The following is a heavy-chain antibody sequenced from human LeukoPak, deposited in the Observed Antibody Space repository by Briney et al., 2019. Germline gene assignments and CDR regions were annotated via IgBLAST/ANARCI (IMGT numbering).Heavy chain of an antibody. CDR1: GYTFTGYY. V-gene: IGHV1-2*02. D-gene: IGHD2-2*01. J-gene: IGHJ5*02. CDR3: ARAGNIVVVPAAVSWFDP. CDR2: INPNSGGT. Sequence: ASVKVSCKASGYTFTGYYMHWVRQAPGQGLEWMGWINPNSGGTNYAQKFQGRVTMTRDTSISTAYMELSRLRSDDTAVYYCARAGNIVVVPAAVSWFDPWGQGTLVTVSS.